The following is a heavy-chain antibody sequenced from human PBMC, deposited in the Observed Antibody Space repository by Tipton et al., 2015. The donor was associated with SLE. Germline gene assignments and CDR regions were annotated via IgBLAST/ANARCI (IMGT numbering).Heavy chain of an antibody. J-gene: IGHJ5*02. CDR1: GGSISSYY. Sequence: TLSLTCTVSGGSISSYYWSWIRQPPGKGLEWIGYIYYSGSTNYNPSLKSRVTISVDTSKNQFSLKLSSVTAADTAVYYCARDRAICTRTTCYGDNWFDPWGQGTLVTVSS. CDR3: ARDRAICTRTTCYGDNWFDP. V-gene: IGHV4-59*01. D-gene: IGHD2-2*01. CDR2: IYYSGST.